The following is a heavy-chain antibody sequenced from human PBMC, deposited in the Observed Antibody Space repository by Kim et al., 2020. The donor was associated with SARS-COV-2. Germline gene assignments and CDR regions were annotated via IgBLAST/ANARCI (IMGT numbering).Heavy chain of an antibody. V-gene: IGHV4-39*01. D-gene: IGHD3-9*01. CDR2: IYYSGST. Sequence: SETLSLTCTVSGGSISSSSYYWGWIRQPPGKGLEWIGSIYYSGSTYYNPSLKSRVTISVDTSKNQFSLKLSSVTAADTAVYYCARRYYDILTGYYRSGSFDYWGQGTLVTVSS. CDR1: GGSISSSSYY. CDR3: ARRYYDILTGYYRSGSFDY. J-gene: IGHJ4*02.